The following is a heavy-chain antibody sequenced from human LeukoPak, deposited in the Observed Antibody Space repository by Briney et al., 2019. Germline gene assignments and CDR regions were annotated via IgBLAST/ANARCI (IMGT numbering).Heavy chain of an antibody. Sequence: SETLSLTCDVSGGSIDSTNWWNWVRQPPGKGLEWIGSIYYSGSTYYNPSPKSRVTISVDTSKNQFSLKLSSVTAADTAVYYCARHQEGEQRTYYFDYWGQGTLVTVSS. V-gene: IGHV4-39*01. CDR3: ARHQEGEQRTYYFDY. CDR2: IYYSGST. CDR1: GGSIDSTNW. D-gene: IGHD1/OR15-1a*01. J-gene: IGHJ4*02.